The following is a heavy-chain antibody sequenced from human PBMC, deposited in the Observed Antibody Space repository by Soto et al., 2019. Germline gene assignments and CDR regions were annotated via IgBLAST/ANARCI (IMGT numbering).Heavy chain of an antibody. J-gene: IGHJ6*02. CDR1: GGSISSSSYY. Sequence: SETLSLTCTVSGGSISSSSYYWGWIRQPPGKGLEWIGSIYYSGSTYYNPSLKSRVTISVDTSKNQFSLKLSSVTAADTAVYYCARRIAAAGTYYYYYYGMDVWGQGTTVTVSS. V-gene: IGHV4-39*01. CDR2: IYYSGST. CDR3: ARRIAAAGTYYYYYYGMDV. D-gene: IGHD6-13*01.